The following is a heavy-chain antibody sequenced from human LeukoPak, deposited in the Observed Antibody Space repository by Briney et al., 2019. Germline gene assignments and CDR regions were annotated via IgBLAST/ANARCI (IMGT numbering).Heavy chain of an antibody. CDR1: GFTFSSYG. V-gene: IGHV3-30*18. Sequence: GGSLRLSCAASGFTFSSYGMHWVRQAPGKGLEWVAVISYDGSNKYYADSVKGRFTISRDNSKNTLYLQMNSLRAEDTAVYYCAKDLDLGEWCGELFYWGQGTLVIVSS. D-gene: IGHD3-10*01. CDR3: AKDLDLGEWCGELFY. J-gene: IGHJ4*02. CDR2: ISYDGSNK.